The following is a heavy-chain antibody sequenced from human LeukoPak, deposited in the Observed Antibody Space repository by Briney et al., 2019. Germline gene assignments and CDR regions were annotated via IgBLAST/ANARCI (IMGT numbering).Heavy chain of an antibody. CDR1: GFTFSSYG. Sequence: GGSLRLSCAVSGFTFSSYGMHWVRQAPGKGLEWVAGISKNGNHQSYADSVKGRFTISRDNSKNTLFLQMNSLRVEDTAVYYCAKEIHAFGGFDYWGQGNLVTVSS. CDR2: ISKNGNHQ. D-gene: IGHD3-10*01. V-gene: IGHV3-30*18. J-gene: IGHJ4*02. CDR3: AKEIHAFGGFDY.